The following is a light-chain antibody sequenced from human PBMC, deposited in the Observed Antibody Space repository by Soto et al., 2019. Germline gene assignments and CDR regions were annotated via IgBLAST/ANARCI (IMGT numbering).Light chain of an antibody. CDR1: SSNIGSNY. CDR2: RNN. Sequence: QSVLTQPPSASGTPGQGVTISCSGSSSNIGSNYVYWYQQYPGTAPKLLIYRNNQRPSGVPDRFSGSKSGTSASLDISGLRSEDEADYYCAAWDDSLSGPVVFGGGTKLTVL. J-gene: IGLJ2*01. V-gene: IGLV1-47*01. CDR3: AAWDDSLSGPVV.